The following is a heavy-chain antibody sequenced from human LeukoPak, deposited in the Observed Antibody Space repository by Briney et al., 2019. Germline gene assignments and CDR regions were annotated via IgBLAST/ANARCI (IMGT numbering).Heavy chain of an antibody. V-gene: IGHV3-23*01. D-gene: IGHD6-19*01. CDR1: GFTFRSYA. J-gene: IGHJ4*02. Sequence: PGGSLRLSCAASGFTFRSYAMSRVRQAPGKELEWVSAISGSGGSTYYADSVKGRFTISRDNSKNTLYLQMNSLRAEDTAVYYCAKWGYIAVAGTRGYYFDYWGQGTLVTVSS. CDR3: AKWGYIAVAGTRGYYFDY. CDR2: ISGSGGST.